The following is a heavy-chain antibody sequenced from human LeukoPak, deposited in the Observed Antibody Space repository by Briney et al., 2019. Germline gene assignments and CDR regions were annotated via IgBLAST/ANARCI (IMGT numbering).Heavy chain of an antibody. CDR1: GFTFSSYS. D-gene: IGHD2-2*01. Sequence: GGSLRLSCAASGFTFSSYSMNWVRQAPGKGLEWVSYISSSGSTIYYADSVKGRFTISRDNAKNSLYLQMNSLRAEDTAVYYCARDVGNEAAMDYYYYMDVWGKGTTVTISS. CDR3: ARDVGNEAAMDYYYYMDV. J-gene: IGHJ6*03. V-gene: IGHV3-48*04. CDR2: ISSSGSTI.